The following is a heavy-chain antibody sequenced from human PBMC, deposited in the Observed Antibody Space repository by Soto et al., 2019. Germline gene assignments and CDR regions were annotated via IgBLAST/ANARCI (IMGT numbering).Heavy chain of an antibody. V-gene: IGHV1-18*01. CDR2: ISAYNGNT. J-gene: IGHJ5*02. Sequence: ASVKVSCKASGYTFTSYGISWVRQAPGQGLEWMGWISAYNGNTNYARKLQGRVTMTTDTSTSTAYMELRSLRSDDTAVCYCARDPFYGDYVKPNNWFDPWGQGTLVTVSS. CDR1: GYTFTSYG. D-gene: IGHD4-17*01. CDR3: ARDPFYGDYVKPNNWFDP.